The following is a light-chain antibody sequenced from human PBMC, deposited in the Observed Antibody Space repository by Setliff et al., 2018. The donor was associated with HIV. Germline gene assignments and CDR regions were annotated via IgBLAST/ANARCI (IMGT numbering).Light chain of an antibody. CDR2: SNN. CDR3: AAWDDSLNGYV. Sequence: VLTQPPSASGTPGQRVTISCSGSGSNIGTNTVTWYHQLPGTDPKVLIHSNNQRPSGVPDRFSGSKSGTSASLAISGLQSEDEADYYCAAWDDSLNGYVFATGTKV. J-gene: IGLJ1*01. V-gene: IGLV1-44*01. CDR1: GSNIGTNT.